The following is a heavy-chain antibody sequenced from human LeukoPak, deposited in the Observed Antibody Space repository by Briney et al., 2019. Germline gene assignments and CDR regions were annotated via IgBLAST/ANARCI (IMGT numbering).Heavy chain of an antibody. CDR1: GFTLSYYW. CDR3: ARSLDYYGSGSYYLPPFDY. V-gene: IGHV3-66*01. Sequence: GGSLRLSCAASGFTLSYYWMHWVRQAPGKGLEWVSVIYSGGSTYYADSVKGRFTISRDNSKNTLYLQMNSLRAEDTAVYYCARSLDYYGSGSYYLPPFDYWGQGTLVTVSS. D-gene: IGHD3-10*01. J-gene: IGHJ4*02. CDR2: IYSGGST.